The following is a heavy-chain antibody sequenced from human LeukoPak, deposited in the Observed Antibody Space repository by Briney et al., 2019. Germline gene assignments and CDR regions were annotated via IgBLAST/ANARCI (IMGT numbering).Heavy chain of an antibody. CDR2: IYYSGST. CDR1: GGSISSSSYY. V-gene: IGHV4-39*01. J-gene: IGHJ4*02. CDR3: ARYEYGDYVLDY. Sequence: PSETLSLTCTVSGGSISSSSYYWGWIRQPPGKGLEWIGSIYYSGSTYYNPSLKSRVTISVDTSKNQFSLKLSSVTAADTAVYYCARYEYGDYVLDYWGRGTLVTVSS. D-gene: IGHD4-17*01.